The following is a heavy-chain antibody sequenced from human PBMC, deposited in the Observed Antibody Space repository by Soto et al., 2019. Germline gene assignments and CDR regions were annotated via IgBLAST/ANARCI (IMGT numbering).Heavy chain of an antibody. J-gene: IGHJ3*02. CDR3: SLGPQWLAGGAFDI. CDR1: GFTFSNAW. D-gene: IGHD6-19*01. Sequence: GGSLRLSCAASGFTFSNAWMSWVRQAPGKGLEWVGRIKSKTDGGTTDYAAPVKGRFTISRDDSKNTLYLQMNSLKTEDTAVYYCSLGPQWLAGGAFDIWGQGTMVTVSS. CDR2: IKSKTDGGTT. V-gene: IGHV3-15*01.